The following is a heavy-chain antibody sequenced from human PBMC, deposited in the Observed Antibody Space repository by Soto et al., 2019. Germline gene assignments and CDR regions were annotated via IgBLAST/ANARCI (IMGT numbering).Heavy chain of an antibody. Sequence: QVQLVQSGAEVKKPGASVKVSCKASGYSFASYAISWVRQSPGQGLEWMGWISAHNGNTNYAQDLQGRVTMTTDTSTSTAYMELRSLRSDDTAVYYCARARRHDDLNYYYYRDVWVEGTTVTVSS. J-gene: IGHJ6*03. CDR2: ISAHNGNT. D-gene: IGHD1-1*01. V-gene: IGHV1-18*01. CDR3: ARARRHDDLNYYYYRDV. CDR1: GYSFASYA.